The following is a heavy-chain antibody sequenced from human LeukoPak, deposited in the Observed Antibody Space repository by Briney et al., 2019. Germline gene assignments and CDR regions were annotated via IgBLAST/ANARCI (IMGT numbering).Heavy chain of an antibody. Sequence: SETLSLTCTVSGGSISSYYWSWIRQPAGKGLEWIGRIYTSGSTNYNPSLKSRVTMSVDTSKNQFSLKLSSVTAADTAVYYCARGRYSSSSRAFDYWGQGTLVTVSS. CDR3: ARGRYSSSSRAFDY. V-gene: IGHV4-4*07. D-gene: IGHD6-6*01. CDR1: GGSISSYY. J-gene: IGHJ4*02. CDR2: IYTSGST.